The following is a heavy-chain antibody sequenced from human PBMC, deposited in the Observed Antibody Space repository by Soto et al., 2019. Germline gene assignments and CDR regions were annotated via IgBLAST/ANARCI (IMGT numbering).Heavy chain of an antibody. J-gene: IGHJ6*02. CDR3: ARDLECGWTGSCYYYGMDV. V-gene: IGHV3-7*01. Sequence: PAGSLILSCAASGFTFSSYWMSWVRQAPGKGLEWVANIKQDGSSTSYADSVKGRFTISRDNAKNTLYLQMNSLRAEDTAVYYCARDLECGWTGSCYYYGMDVWGQGTTVTVSS. CDR2: IKQDGSST. D-gene: IGHD6-19*01. CDR1: GFTFSSYW.